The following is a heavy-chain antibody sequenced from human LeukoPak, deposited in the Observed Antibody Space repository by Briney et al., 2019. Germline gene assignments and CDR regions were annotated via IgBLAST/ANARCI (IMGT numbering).Heavy chain of an antibody. D-gene: IGHD3-3*01. CDR1: GFTVSSNY. Sequence: PGGSLRLSCAASGFTVSSNYMSWVRQAPGKGLEWVANIKQDGSEKYYVDSVKGRFTISRDNAKNSLYLQMNSLRAEDTAVYYCARDQGFYDFWSKYYFDYWGQGTLVTVSS. CDR3: ARDQGFYDFWSKYYFDY. CDR2: IKQDGSEK. V-gene: IGHV3-7*01. J-gene: IGHJ4*02.